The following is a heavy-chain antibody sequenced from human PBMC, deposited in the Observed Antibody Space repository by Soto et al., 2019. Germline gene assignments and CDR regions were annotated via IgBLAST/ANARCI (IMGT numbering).Heavy chain of an antibody. Sequence: GGSLRLSCAASGFTFSSYAMSWVRQAPGKGLEWVSAISGSGGSTYYADSVKGRFTISRDNSKNTLYLQMNSLRAEDTAVYYYAKGSSGYCSGGSCYLFDYWGQGTLVTVSS. CDR3: AKGSSGYCSGGSCYLFDY. V-gene: IGHV3-23*01. CDR2: ISGSGGST. J-gene: IGHJ4*02. CDR1: GFTFSSYA. D-gene: IGHD2-15*01.